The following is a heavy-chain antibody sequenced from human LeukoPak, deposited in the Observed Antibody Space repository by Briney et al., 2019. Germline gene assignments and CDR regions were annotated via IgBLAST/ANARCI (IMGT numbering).Heavy chain of an antibody. D-gene: IGHD6-6*01. CDR1: GFTFSSYS. Sequence: GGSLRLSCAASGFTFSSYSMNWVRQAPGKVLEWVSSISSSSSYIYYADSVKGRFTISRDNARNSLYLQMNSLRAEDTAVYYCARGSSSSFDYWGQGTLVTVSS. V-gene: IGHV3-21*01. CDR2: ISSSSSYI. CDR3: ARGSSSSFDY. J-gene: IGHJ4*02.